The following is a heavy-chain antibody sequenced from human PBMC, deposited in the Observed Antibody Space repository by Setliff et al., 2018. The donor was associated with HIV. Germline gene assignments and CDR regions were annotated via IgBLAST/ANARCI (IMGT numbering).Heavy chain of an antibody. Sequence: ASVKVSCKASGYTFTSYYMHWVRPAPGQGLEWMGIINPSGGTISYAQKFQGRVTMTGDTSTSTVYMELSSLRSEDTAVYYCARDGYYNSWSGYGYYYYYMDVWGKGTTVTVSS. D-gene: IGHD3-3*01. CDR2: INPSGGTI. J-gene: IGHJ6*03. CDR1: GYTFTSYY. V-gene: IGHV1-46*01. CDR3: ARDGYYNSWSGYGYYYYYMDV.